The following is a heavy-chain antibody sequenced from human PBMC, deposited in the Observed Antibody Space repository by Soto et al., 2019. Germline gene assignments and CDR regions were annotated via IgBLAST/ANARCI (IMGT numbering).Heavy chain of an antibody. CDR1: GGFISSYY. Sequence: PSETLSLTCTVSGGFISSYYWSWIRQSPGKGLELIGYIHHTGSTNYNPSLKSRVTMSLDTSRNQFSLKLYSVTAADTAVYHCARSIDSSGFYFSNCWGQGTLVTVSS. CDR3: ARSIDSSGFYFSNC. CDR2: IHHTGST. J-gene: IGHJ4*02. V-gene: IGHV4-59*01. D-gene: IGHD3-22*01.